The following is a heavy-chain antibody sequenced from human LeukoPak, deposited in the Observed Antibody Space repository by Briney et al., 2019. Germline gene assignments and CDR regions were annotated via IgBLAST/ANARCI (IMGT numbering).Heavy chain of an antibody. Sequence: GGSLRLSCAASGFTFSSYEMNWVRQAPGKGPEGVSYISRSGNTIYYADSVKGRFTISRDNAKNSLYLQMNSLRAEDTAVYYCARAPYYMDVWAKGTTVTVSS. CDR2: ISRSGNTI. J-gene: IGHJ6*03. CDR3: ARAPYYMDV. V-gene: IGHV3-48*03. CDR1: GFTFSSYE.